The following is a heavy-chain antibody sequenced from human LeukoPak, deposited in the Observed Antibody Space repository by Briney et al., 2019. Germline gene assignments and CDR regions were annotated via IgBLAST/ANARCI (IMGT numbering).Heavy chain of an antibody. Sequence: SETLSLTCTVSGYSISSGYYWGWIRQPPGKRLEWVGSIHSSGNTYYNPTLKSRVTISVDTSKNQFSLNLTSVTAADAAVYYCARGYYYGSGSYYNPTHFDYWGQGTLVTVSS. CDR1: GYSISSGYY. V-gene: IGHV4-38-2*02. J-gene: IGHJ4*02. CDR2: IHSSGNT. CDR3: ARGYYYGSGSYYNPTHFDY. D-gene: IGHD3-10*01.